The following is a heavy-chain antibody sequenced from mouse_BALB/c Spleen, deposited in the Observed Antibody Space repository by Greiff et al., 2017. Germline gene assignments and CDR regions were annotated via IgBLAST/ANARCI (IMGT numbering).Heavy chain of an antibody. Sequence: QVQLQQSGAELVRPGVSVKISCKGSGYTFTDYAMHWVKQSHAKSLEWIGVISTYYGDASYNQKFKGKATMTVDKSSSTAYMELARLTSEDSAIYYCARGGGSYYGYFDVWGAGTTVTVSS. CDR1: GYTFTDYA. CDR2: ISTYYGDA. D-gene: IGHD1-1*02. J-gene: IGHJ1*01. CDR3: ARGGGSYYGYFDV. V-gene: IGHV1S137*01.